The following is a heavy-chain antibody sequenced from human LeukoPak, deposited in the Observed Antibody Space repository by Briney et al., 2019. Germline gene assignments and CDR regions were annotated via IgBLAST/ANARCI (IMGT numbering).Heavy chain of an antibody. J-gene: IGHJ4*02. V-gene: IGHV3-49*04. Sequence: QSGGSLRLSCTASGFTFGDYAMSWVRQAPGKGLEWVGFIRSKAYGGTTEYAASVKGRFTISRDDSKSIAYLQMNSLKTEDTAVYYCTRVGTSGYFHYFDYWGQGTLVTVSS. CDR1: GFTFGDYA. D-gene: IGHD3-22*01. CDR3: TRVGTSGYFHYFDY. CDR2: IRSKAYGGTT.